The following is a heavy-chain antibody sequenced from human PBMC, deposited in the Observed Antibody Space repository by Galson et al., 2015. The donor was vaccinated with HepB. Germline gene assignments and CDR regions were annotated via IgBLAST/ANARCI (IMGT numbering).Heavy chain of an antibody. V-gene: IGHV1-46*01. Sequence: SVKVSCKASGYIFTSYYMHWVRQAPGQGLEWMGIINPSGGSTSYAQKFQGRVTMTRDTSTSTVYMELSSLRSEDTAVYYCARGPIKNSSGYPFDYWGQGTLVTVSS. CDR3: ARGPIKNSSGYPFDY. CDR1: GYIFTSYY. J-gene: IGHJ4*02. CDR2: INPSGGST. D-gene: IGHD3-22*01.